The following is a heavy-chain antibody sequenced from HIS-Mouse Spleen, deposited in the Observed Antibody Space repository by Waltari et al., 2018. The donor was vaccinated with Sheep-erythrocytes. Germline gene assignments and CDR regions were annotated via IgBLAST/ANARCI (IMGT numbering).Heavy chain of an antibody. J-gene: IGHJ3*02. V-gene: IGHV1-8*01. Sequence: QVQLVQSGAEVKKPGASVKVSCKASGYTFTSYDINWVRQATGQGLEWMGWMNPNSGNTGKAQKFQGRVTMTRNTSISTAYMELSSLRSEDTAVYYCARGDTMVRGVSDAFDIWGQGTMVTVSS. CDR2: MNPNSGNT. CDR1: GYTFTSYD. D-gene: IGHD3-10*01. CDR3: ARGDTMVRGVSDAFDI.